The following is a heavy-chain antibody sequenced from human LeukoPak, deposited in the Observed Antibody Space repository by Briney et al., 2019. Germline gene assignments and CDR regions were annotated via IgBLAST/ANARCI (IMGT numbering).Heavy chain of an antibody. Sequence: GGSLRLTCGASGFIFDTYDMHWVRQAPGKGLEWVAFIRSDGYHTYYADSVKGRFTITRDNSKNTLYLQMNSLRLEDMAVYYCAKPSGSGVDYWGRGTRVTVSS. D-gene: IGHD1-26*01. CDR3: AKPSGSGVDY. CDR1: GFIFDTYD. V-gene: IGHV3-30*02. CDR2: IRSDGYHT. J-gene: IGHJ4*02.